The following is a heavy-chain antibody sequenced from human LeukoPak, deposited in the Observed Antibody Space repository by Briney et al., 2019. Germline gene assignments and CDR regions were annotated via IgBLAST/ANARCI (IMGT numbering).Heavy chain of an antibody. CDR2: INPNSGGT. CDR1: EYTFTGNY. Sequence: ASVKVSCKASEYTFTGNYMHWVRQAPGQGLEWMGWINPNSGGTNYAQKFQGRVTMTRDTSISTAYMELSRLRSDDTAVYYCARVRYRLAETYIDYWGQGTLVTVSS. V-gene: IGHV1-2*02. D-gene: IGHD3-16*01. J-gene: IGHJ4*02. CDR3: ARVRYRLAETYIDY.